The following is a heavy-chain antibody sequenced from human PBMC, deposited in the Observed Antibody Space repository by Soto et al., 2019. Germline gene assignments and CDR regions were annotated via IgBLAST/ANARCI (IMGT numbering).Heavy chain of an antibody. CDR2: ISYDGSNK. Sequence: GGSLRLSCAASGFTFINSWMSWVRQAPGKGLEWVAVISYDGSNKYYADSVKGRFTISRDNSKNTLYLQMNSLRAEDTAVYYCARELLGSRGLTDYYYYGMDVWGQGTTVTVSS. V-gene: IGHV3-30-3*01. CDR3: ARELLGSRGLTDYYYYGMDV. CDR1: GFTFINSW. J-gene: IGHJ6*02. D-gene: IGHD2-21*01.